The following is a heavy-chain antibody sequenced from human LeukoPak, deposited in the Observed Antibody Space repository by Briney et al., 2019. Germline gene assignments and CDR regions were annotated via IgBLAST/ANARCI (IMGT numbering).Heavy chain of an antibody. CDR2: ISGSGGST. CDR3: ARDGGVPRYFGY. Sequence: GGSLRLSCAASGFTFSSYAMSWVRQAPGKGLEWVSAISGSGGSTYYADSVKGRFTISRDNSKNTLYLQMNSLRAEDTAVYYCARDGGVPRYFGYWGQGTLVTVSS. CDR1: GFTFSSYA. V-gene: IGHV3-23*01. J-gene: IGHJ4*02. D-gene: IGHD3-3*01.